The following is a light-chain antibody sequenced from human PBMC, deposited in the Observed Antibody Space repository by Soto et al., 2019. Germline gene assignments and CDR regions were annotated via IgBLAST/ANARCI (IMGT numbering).Light chain of an antibody. CDR3: HSYDSRLSGSV. V-gene: IGLV1-40*01. Sequence: QSVLTQPPSVSGAPGQRGTISCTGNNSNIGGGYDVHWYQQLPGTAPKLLIYGNNNRPSGVPDRFSGSKSYASASLAITGLQSEDEADYYCHSYDSRLSGSVFGGGTKVTVL. CDR2: GNN. J-gene: IGLJ2*01. CDR1: NSNIGGGYD.